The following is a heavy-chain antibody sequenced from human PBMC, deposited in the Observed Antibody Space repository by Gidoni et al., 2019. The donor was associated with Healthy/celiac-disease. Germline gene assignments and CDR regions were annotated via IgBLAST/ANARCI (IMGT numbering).Heavy chain of an antibody. V-gene: IGHV3-30*18. CDR1: GFTFSSYG. D-gene: IGHD2-15*01. J-gene: IGHJ4*02. CDR3: AKDGYCSGGSCYSGVAQEDY. Sequence: QVQLVESGGGVVQPGRSLRLSCAASGFTFSSYGMHWVRQAPGKGLEWVAVISYDGSNKYYADFVKGRFTISRDNSKNTLYLQMNSLRAEDTAVYYCAKDGYCSGGSCYSGVAQEDYWDQGTLVTVSS. CDR2: ISYDGSNK.